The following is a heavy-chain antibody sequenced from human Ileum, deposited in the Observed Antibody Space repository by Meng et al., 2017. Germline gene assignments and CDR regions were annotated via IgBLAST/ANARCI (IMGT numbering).Heavy chain of an antibody. Sequence: QLQLRESGPGLVKPSETLSLTCAVSGGSISISNWWTWVRQPPGKGLEWIGEIYHTGGTNYYPSLNSRVSISLDKANNHLSLTLTSVTAADTAVYYCATYGSGFTPPLDPWGQGILVTVSS. V-gene: IGHV4-4*02. D-gene: IGHD3-10*01. CDR1: GGSISISNW. J-gene: IGHJ5*02. CDR3: ATYGSGFTPPLDP. CDR2: IYHTGGT.